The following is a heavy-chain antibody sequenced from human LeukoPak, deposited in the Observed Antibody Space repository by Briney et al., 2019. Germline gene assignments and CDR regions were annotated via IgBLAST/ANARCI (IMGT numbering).Heavy chain of an antibody. J-gene: IGHJ4*02. CDR3: AKDAGDYLGYFDY. D-gene: IGHD4-17*01. CDR1: GFTFDDYA. V-gene: IGHV3-9*01. CDR2: ISWNSGSI. Sequence: GGSLRLSCAASGFTFDDYAMHWVRQAPGKGLEWVSGISWNSGSIGYADSVKGRFTISRGNAKNSLYLQMNSLRAEDTALYYCAKDAGDYLGYFDYWGQGTLVTVSS.